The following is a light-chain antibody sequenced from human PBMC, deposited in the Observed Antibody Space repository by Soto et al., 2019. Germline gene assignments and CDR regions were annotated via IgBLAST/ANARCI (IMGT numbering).Light chain of an antibody. CDR3: SSYPSSSTRV. J-gene: IGLJ1*01. CDR2: EVS. CDR1: SSDVGAYNY. V-gene: IGLV2-14*01. Sequence: QSVLTQPASVSGSPGQSTTISCTGTSSDVGAYNYVSWYQQHPGNAPKLLIYEVSNRPSGISNRFSGSKSGNTASLTISGLQAEDEADYYCSSYPSSSTRVFGTGTKVTVL.